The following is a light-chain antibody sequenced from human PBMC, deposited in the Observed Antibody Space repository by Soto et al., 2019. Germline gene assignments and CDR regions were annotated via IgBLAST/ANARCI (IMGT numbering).Light chain of an antibody. V-gene: IGKV1-5*01. J-gene: IGKJ2*01. CDR3: HQYNNYPYT. CDR1: QSISSW. Sequence: DIQMTQSPSTLSASVGDRVTITCRASQSISSWLAWYQQKPGKAPKFLISDASNLESGVPSRFSGSGSGTEITLTIDSLQPDDFATYYCHQYNNYPYTFGQGTTLEIK. CDR2: DAS.